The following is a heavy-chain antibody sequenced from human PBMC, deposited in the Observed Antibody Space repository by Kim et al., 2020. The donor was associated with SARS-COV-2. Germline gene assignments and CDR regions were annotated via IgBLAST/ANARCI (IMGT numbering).Heavy chain of an antibody. CDR3: ATAAPTYYYYGMDV. V-gene: IGHV4-59*01. J-gene: IGHJ6*02. D-gene: IGHD6-25*01. Sequence: PSLKSRVTISVDTSKNQFSLKLSSVTAADTAVYYCATAAPTYYYYGMDVWGQGTTVTVSS.